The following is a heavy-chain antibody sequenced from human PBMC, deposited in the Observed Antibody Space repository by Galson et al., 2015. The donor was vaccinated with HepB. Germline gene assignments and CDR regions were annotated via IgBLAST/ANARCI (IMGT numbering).Heavy chain of an antibody. J-gene: IGHJ6*02. CDR3: AKDRGSDFWSDYGMDV. CDR1: GFTFSSYA. V-gene: IGHV3-23*01. CDR2: ISTSGGTT. D-gene: IGHD3-3*01. Sequence: SLRLSCAASGFTFSSYAMSWVRQAPGKGLEWVSTISTSGGTTFYADSVKGRFTISRDNSKNTLYLQVNSLRAEDAAVYNCAKDRGSDFWSDYGMDVWGQGTTVTVSS.